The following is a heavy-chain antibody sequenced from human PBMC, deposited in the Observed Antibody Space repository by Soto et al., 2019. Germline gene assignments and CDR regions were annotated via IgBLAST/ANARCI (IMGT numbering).Heavy chain of an antibody. CDR3: ARDPYSGSYSVAYFDY. D-gene: IGHD1-26*01. CDR1: GFTFSSYG. V-gene: IGHV3-33*01. CDR2: IWYDGSNK. Sequence: QVQLVESGGGVVQPGRSLRLSCAASGFTFSSYGMHWVRQAPGKGLEWVAVIWYDGSNKYYADSVKGRFTISRDNSKNTLDLQMNSLRAEDTAVYYCARDPYSGSYSVAYFDYWGQGTLVTVSS. J-gene: IGHJ4*02.